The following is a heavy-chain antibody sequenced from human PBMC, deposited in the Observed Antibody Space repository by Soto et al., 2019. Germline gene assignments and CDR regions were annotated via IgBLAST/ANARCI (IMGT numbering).Heavy chain of an antibody. J-gene: IGHJ4*02. D-gene: IGHD2-15*01. Sequence: PSETLSLTCTVSGGSISSYYWSWIRQPPGKGLEWIGYIYYSGSTNYNPSLKSRVTISVDTSKNQFSLKLSSVTAADTAVYYCARHIRWQYGFRGQRTLVTGSS. CDR1: GGSISSYY. V-gene: IGHV4-59*08. CDR2: IYYSGST. CDR3: ARHIRWQYGF.